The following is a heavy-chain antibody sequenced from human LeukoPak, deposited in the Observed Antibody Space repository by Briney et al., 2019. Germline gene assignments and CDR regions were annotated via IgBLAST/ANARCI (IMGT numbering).Heavy chain of an antibody. CDR1: GFTFVSYG. Sequence: QPGGSLRLSCAASGFTFVSYGLNWVRQAPGKGLEWVSYISSSSTSIYYADSVTGRCTISRDNAKNSLYLQMNSLRAEDTAVYYCARAAYKSGPDYWGQGTLVTVSS. CDR3: ARAAYKSGPDY. D-gene: IGHD3-3*01. CDR2: ISSSSTSI. J-gene: IGHJ4*02. V-gene: IGHV3-48*01.